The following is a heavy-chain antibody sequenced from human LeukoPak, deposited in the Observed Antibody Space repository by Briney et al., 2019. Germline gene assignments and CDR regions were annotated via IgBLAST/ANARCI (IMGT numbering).Heavy chain of an antibody. CDR1: GFTFSTYG. D-gene: IGHD1-1*01. J-gene: IGHJ6*03. Sequence: GGSLRLSCAASGFTFSTYGMSWVRQAPGKGLEWVSGISSSGGSTSYADSVKGRFTISRDNSKNTLYLQMNSLRAEDTAVYYCAKDNNWNDPRYMDVWGKGTTVTVSS. CDR2: ISSSGGST. CDR3: AKDNNWNDPRYMDV. V-gene: IGHV3-23*01.